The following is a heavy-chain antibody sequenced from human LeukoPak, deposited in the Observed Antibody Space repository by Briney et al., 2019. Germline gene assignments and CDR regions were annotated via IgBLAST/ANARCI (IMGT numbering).Heavy chain of an antibody. Sequence: SETLSLTCTVSGYSITSYYWSWIRQPPGKGLEWIGSIYYSGSTYYNPSLKSRVIMSVDTSKNQFSLKLSSVTAADTAVYYCARHGGVGVIPDFDYWGPGTLVTVSS. J-gene: IGHJ4*02. CDR3: ARHGGVGVIPDFDY. D-gene: IGHD2-8*02. CDR2: IYYSGST. CDR1: GYSITSYY. V-gene: IGHV4-59*04.